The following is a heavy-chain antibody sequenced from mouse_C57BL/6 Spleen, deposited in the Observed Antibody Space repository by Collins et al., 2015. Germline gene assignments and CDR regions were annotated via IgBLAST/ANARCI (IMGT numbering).Heavy chain of an antibody. CDR1: GYTFSSYW. V-gene: IGHV1-9*01. Sequence: QVQLQQSGAELMKPGASVKISCKATGYTFSSYWIEWVKQRPGHGLEWIGEILPGSGSTNYNEKFKGKATFTADTSSNTAYMQLSSLTSEDSAVYYCARNLRFGAMDYWGQGTSVTVSS. J-gene: IGHJ4*01. CDR2: ILPGSGST. CDR3: ARNLRFGAMDY.